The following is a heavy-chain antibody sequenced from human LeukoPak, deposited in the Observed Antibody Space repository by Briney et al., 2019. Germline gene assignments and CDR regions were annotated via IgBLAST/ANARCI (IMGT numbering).Heavy chain of an antibody. CDR1: GYTFTGYY. V-gene: IGHV1-2*02. CDR3: ARGLAVAGNYYYYYMDV. Sequence: GASVKVSCKASGYTFTGYYMHWVRQAPGQGLEWMGWINPNSGGTNYAQKFQGRVTMTRDTSISTAYMELSRLRSEDTAVYYCARGLAVAGNYYYYYMDVWGKGTTVTISS. CDR2: INPNSGGT. J-gene: IGHJ6*03. D-gene: IGHD6-19*01.